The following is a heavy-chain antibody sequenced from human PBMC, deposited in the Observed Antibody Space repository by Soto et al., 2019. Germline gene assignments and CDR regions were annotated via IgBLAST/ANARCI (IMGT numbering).Heavy chain of an antibody. J-gene: IGHJ4*02. V-gene: IGHV5-51*01. CDR2: IYPGDSGT. D-gene: IGHD1-1*01. Sequence: VESLKISCKGSGYSFTSYWTGWVRQMPGKGLEWMGIIYPGDSGTRYSPSFQGQVSMSADKSIRTAYLQWNSLKASETAVYYCARARYWNLDSWGQGTPVTVSS. CDR1: GYSFTSYW. CDR3: ARARYWNLDS.